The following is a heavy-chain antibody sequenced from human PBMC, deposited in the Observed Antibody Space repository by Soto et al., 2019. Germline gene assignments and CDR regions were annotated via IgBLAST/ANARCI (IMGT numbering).Heavy chain of an antibody. CDR3: ARGEYYYESSGYFGYFDY. Sequence: QVQLVQSGAEVKKPGSSVKVSCKASGGTFSSYAISWVRQAPGQGLEWMGGIIPIFGTANYAQKFQGRVTITADESTSTAYMELSSLRSEDTAVYYCARGEYYYESSGYFGYFDYWGQGTLVTVSS. CDR1: GGTFSSYA. CDR2: IIPIFGTA. D-gene: IGHD3-22*01. J-gene: IGHJ4*02. V-gene: IGHV1-69*01.